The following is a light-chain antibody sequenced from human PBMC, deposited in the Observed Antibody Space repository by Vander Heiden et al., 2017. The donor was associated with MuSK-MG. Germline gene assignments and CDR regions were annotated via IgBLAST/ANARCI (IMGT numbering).Light chain of an antibody. V-gene: IGKV1-33*01. CDR2: DTS. CDR3: QQCVNVPVT. CDR1: QDISEH. J-gene: IGKJ5*01. Sequence: IPMAPSPSSLSASVGDRVTITCQASQDISEHVNWYQQKPGKAPNLLIYDTSNLETGVPSRFSGGGSGTVFTLTISSLQPEDIAMYYCQQCVNVPVTFGQGTRLEIK.